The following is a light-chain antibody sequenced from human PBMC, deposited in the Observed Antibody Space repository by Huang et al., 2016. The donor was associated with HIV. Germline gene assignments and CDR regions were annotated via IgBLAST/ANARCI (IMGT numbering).Light chain of an antibody. Sequence: EIVLTQSPGTLSLSPGDRATLSCRTSQGRASSFLAWYQQKPGQAPKHLIYAVSSRATCTPDRCSGYGSGAEFTLTVSGLWAEDFAVYYCQQYGGYSLTFGGETRVEIK. V-gene: IGKV3-20*01. CDR2: AVS. J-gene: IGKJ4*01. CDR3: QQYGGYSLT. CDR1: QGRASSF.